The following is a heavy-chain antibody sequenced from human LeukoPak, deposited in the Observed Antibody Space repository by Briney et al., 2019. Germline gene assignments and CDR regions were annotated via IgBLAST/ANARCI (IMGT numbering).Heavy chain of an antibody. CDR1: GYTFTGYY. V-gene: IGHV1-2*02. J-gene: IGHJ3*02. D-gene: IGHD2-21*02. CDR3: ARDYRGHTVVVTVGAFDI. CDR2: INPNSGGT. Sequence: ASVKVSCKASGYTFTGYYMHWVRQAPGQGLEWMGWINPNSGGTNYAQKFQGRVTMTRDTSISTAYMELSRLRSDDTAVYYCARDYRGHTVVVTVGAFDIWGQGTMVTVTS.